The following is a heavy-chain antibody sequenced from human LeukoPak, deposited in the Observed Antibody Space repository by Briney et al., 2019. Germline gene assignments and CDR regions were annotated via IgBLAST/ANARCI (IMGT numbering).Heavy chain of an antibody. D-gene: IGHD3-10*01. CDR1: GFTFSSSS. Sequence: PGGSLRLSCAASGFTFSSSSMTWVRQAPGKGLEWVAFIRYDGSNKYYADSVKGRFTISRDNSKNTLYLQMNSLRAEDTAVYYCAKDLDYYGSGSYNYWGQGTLVTVSS. V-gene: IGHV3-30*02. CDR3: AKDLDYYGSGSYNY. J-gene: IGHJ4*02. CDR2: IRYDGSNK.